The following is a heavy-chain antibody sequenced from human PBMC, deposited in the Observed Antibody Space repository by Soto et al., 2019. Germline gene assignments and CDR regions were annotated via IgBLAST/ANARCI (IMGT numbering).Heavy chain of an antibody. Sequence: QVQLVASGGGVVQPGRSLRLSCAASGFTFSSYAMHWVRQVPGKGLEWVAVISYDGSNKYYADSVKGRFTISRDNSKNTLYLQMNSLRAEDTAVYYCARGGLGYGDYGYYYYGMDVWGQGTTVTVSS. V-gene: IGHV3-30-3*01. D-gene: IGHD4-17*01. CDR1: GFTFSSYA. J-gene: IGHJ6*02. CDR2: ISYDGSNK. CDR3: ARGGLGYGDYGYYYYGMDV.